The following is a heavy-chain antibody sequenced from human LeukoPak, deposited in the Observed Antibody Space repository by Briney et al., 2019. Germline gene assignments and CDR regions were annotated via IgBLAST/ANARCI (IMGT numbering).Heavy chain of an antibody. Sequence: PGGSLRLSCVASGFTFSSYAMHWVRQAPGKGLEWVAVISYDGSNKYYADSVKGRFTISRDNSKNTLYLQMNSLRAEDTAVYYCARGGGIRVLFDYWGQGTLVTVSS. D-gene: IGHD3-3*01. J-gene: IGHJ4*02. CDR1: GFTFSSYA. V-gene: IGHV3-30*01. CDR3: ARGGGIRVLFDY. CDR2: ISYDGSNK.